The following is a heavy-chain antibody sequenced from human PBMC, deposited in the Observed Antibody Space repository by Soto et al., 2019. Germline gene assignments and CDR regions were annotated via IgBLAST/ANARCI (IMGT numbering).Heavy chain of an antibody. V-gene: IGHV3-23*01. J-gene: IGHJ6*01. Sequence: EVLLLESGGGLVQPGGSLRLSCEASGFSFSSFAMNWVRQAPGKGLEWVSAIGDSGASTYYADYVKGRFTIARDNSRNSLYLQLNSLRAEDTAVYYCATVVELDVWGNWTTVTVSS. D-gene: IGHD2-21*01. CDR2: IGDSGAST. CDR3: ATVVELDV. CDR1: GFSFSSFA.